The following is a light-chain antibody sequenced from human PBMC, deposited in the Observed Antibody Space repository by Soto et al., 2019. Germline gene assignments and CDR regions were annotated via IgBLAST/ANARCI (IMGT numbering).Light chain of an antibody. J-gene: IGKJ3*01. CDR2: GAS. V-gene: IGKV3-15*01. CDR3: HQYDKWPLT. CDR1: QSISTN. Sequence: EIVMTQSPATLSVSPGERASLSCRASQSISTNLAWYHQKPGQAPRLLIYGASTRATGIPARFSGSGSGTEFTLTISSPQSEDFAAYYCHQYDKWPLTFGPGTKVDIE.